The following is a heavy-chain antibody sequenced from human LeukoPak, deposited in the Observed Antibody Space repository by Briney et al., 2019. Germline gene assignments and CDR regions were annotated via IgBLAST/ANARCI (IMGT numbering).Heavy chain of an antibody. CDR2: IYPGDSDT. J-gene: IGHJ6*02. CDR1: GYSFTSYW. V-gene: IGHV5-51*01. Sequence: GESLKISCKGSGYSFTSYWIGWVRQMPGKGLEWMGIIYPGDSDTRYSPSFQGQVTISADKSISTAYLQWSSLKASDTAMYYCARHSTQIVVPAALYYYYGMDVRGQGTTVTVSS. D-gene: IGHD2-2*01. CDR3: ARHSTQIVVPAALYYYYGMDV.